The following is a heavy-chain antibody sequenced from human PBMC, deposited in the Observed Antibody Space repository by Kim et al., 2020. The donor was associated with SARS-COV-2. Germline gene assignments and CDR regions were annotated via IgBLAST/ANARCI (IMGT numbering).Heavy chain of an antibody. J-gene: IGHJ5*02. Sequence: ASVKVSCKASGYTFTGYYMHWVRQAPGQGLEWMGWINPNSGGTNYAQKFQGRVTMTRDTSISTAYMELSRLRSDDTAVYYCARETHITQDNWFDPWGQGTLVTVSS. D-gene: IGHD1-20*01. CDR3: ARETHITQDNWFDP. CDR1: GYTFTGYY. CDR2: INPNSGGT. V-gene: IGHV1-2*02.